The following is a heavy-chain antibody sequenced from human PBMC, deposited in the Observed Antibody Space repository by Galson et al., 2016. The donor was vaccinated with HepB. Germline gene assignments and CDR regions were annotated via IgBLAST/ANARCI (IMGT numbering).Heavy chain of an antibody. J-gene: IGHJ3*02. D-gene: IGHD1-1*01. Sequence: CTVSGGSISSSTYYWGWIRQPPGKGLEWIGSLHYSGNAYYNPSLKSRVTISVDTSKNQFSLKLSSVTAAYTAVYYCARPHILDDGFDIWGQGTSVTVSS. V-gene: IGHV4-39*01. CDR1: GGSISSSTYY. CDR2: LHYSGNA. CDR3: ARPHILDDGFDI.